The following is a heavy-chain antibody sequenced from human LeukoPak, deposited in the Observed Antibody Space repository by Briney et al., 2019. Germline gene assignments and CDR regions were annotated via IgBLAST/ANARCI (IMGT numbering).Heavy chain of an antibody. CDR3: AKDLSGVVPAAGYGMDV. CDR1: GFTFSSYG. J-gene: IGHJ6*02. D-gene: IGHD2-2*01. V-gene: IGHV3-30*18. CDR2: ISYDGSNK. Sequence: GGSLRLSCAASGFTFSSYGMHWVRQAPGKGLEWVAVISYDGSNKYYADSVKGRFTISRDNSKNTLYLQMNSLRAEDTAVYYCAKDLSGVVPAAGYGMDVWGQGTTVTVSS.